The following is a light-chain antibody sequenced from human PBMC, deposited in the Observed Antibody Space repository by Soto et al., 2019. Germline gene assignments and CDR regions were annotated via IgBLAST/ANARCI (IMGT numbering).Light chain of an antibody. CDR2: AAS. V-gene: IGKV1-8*01. J-gene: IGKJ2*01. Sequence: AIRMTQSPSSLSASTGDRVTITCRASQGISSYLAWYQQKPGKAPKLLIDAASTLQSAVPSRFSGSGSGTDVTLTISCLQSEDFTTYYCQQYYSYPPYTFGQGTKLEIK. CDR3: QQYYSYPPYT. CDR1: QGISSY.